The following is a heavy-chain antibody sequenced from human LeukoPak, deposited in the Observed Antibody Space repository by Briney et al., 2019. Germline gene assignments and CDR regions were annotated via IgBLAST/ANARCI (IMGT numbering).Heavy chain of an antibody. J-gene: IGHJ4*02. CDR1: GFNVSSNY. CDR2: IYSGGTT. V-gene: IGHV3-66*01. Sequence: PGGSLRLSCAASGFNVSSNYMTWVRQAPGKGLEWVSVIYSGGTTYSTDSVKGRFTLSRDNSRNTVFLQMNSLRAEDTAVYYCARDPGSGYEEHFDYWGQGTLVTVSS. CDR3: ARDPGSGYEEHFDY. D-gene: IGHD5-12*01.